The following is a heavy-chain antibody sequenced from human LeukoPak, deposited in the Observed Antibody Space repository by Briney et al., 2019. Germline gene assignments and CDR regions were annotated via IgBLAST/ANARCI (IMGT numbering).Heavy chain of an antibody. CDR3: ARRASSPGHFPVDY. D-gene: IGHD2/OR15-2a*01. CDR1: GGSISSSSYY. CDR2: IYYNGGT. V-gene: IGHV4-39*01. J-gene: IGHJ4*02. Sequence: SETLSLTCTVSGGSISSSSYYWGWIRQPPGKGLEWIGTIYYNGGTFYNPSLKSRVTISVDTSKNQFSLRLSSVTAADTAIYHCARRASSPGHFPVDYWGQGTLVTVSS.